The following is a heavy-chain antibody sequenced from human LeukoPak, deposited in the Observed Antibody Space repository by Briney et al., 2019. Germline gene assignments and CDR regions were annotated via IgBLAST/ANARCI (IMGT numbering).Heavy chain of an antibody. V-gene: IGHV4-39*07. CDR2: IYYSGST. J-gene: IGHJ1*01. D-gene: IGHD3-3*02. Sequence: PSETLSLTCTVSGGSISSSSYYWGWIRQPPGKGLEWIGSIYYSGSTYYNPSLKSRVTISVDRSKNQFSLKLSSVTAADTAVYYCARAPHFAEYFQHWGQGTLVTVSS. CDR1: GGSISSSSYY. CDR3: ARAPHFAEYFQH.